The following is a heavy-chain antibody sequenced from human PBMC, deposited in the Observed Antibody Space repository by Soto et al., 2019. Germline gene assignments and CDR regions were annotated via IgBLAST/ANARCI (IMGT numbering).Heavy chain of an antibody. J-gene: IGHJ4*02. CDR1: GFTFSSYA. CDR3: AKLRVATPLPFEDFDY. V-gene: IGHV3-23*01. Sequence: EVQLLESGGGLVQPGGSLRLSCAASGFTFSSYAMSWVRQAPGKGLEWVSAISGSGGSTYYADSVKGRFTISRDNSKNTLYLQMNRLRAEDTAVYYCAKLRVATPLPFEDFDYWGQGTLVTVSS. D-gene: IGHD5-12*01. CDR2: ISGSGGST.